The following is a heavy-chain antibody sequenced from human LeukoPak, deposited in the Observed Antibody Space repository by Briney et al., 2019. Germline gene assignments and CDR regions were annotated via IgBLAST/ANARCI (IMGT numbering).Heavy chain of an antibody. CDR1: GGSISSGGYY. D-gene: IGHD6-19*01. Sequence: SETLSLTCTVSGGSISSGGYYWSWIRQPPGKGLEWIGEINHSGSTNYNPSLKSRVTISVDTSKNQFSLKLSSVTAADTAVYYCARGMPGVAVAGTRYSGSYRYEKFDYWGQGTLVTVSS. V-gene: IGHV4-39*07. J-gene: IGHJ4*02. CDR3: ARGMPGVAVAGTRYSGSYRYEKFDY. CDR2: INHSGST.